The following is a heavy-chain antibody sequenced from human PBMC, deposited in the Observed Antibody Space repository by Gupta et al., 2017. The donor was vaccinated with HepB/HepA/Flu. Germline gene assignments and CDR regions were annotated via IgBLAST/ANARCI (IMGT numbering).Heavy chain of an antibody. Sequence: GGSLRLSCAASGFAFTNFWMAWVRQAPGKGLEWVANIKGDGSKKNYVESVAGRLTISRDNAENSVCLQMSDLRAEDTAVYFCARDSNYYDGSGHYYDVFDIWGQGTMVAVSS. CDR3: ARDSNYYDGSGHYYDVFDI. V-gene: IGHV3-7*01. D-gene: IGHD3-22*01. CDR2: IKGDGSKK. CDR1: GFAFTNFW. J-gene: IGHJ3*02.